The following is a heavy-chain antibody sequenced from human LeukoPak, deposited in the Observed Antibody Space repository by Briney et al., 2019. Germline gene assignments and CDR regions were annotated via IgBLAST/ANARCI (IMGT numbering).Heavy chain of an antibody. D-gene: IGHD7-27*01. CDR1: GFTFSNYG. V-gene: IGHV3-30*18. CDR3: AKAPFRLWGGFDY. Sequence: GGSLRLSCAASGFTFSNYGMHWVRQAPGKGLEWVALISYDGSNKYYADSVQGRFTISRDNSTNTLYLQMNTLRPEDTAVYFCAKAPFRLWGGFDYWGQGTLVIVSS. J-gene: IGHJ4*02. CDR2: ISYDGSNK.